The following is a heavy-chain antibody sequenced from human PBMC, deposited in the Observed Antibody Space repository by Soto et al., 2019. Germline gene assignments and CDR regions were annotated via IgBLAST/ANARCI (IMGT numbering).Heavy chain of an antibody. V-gene: IGHV1-46*01. Sequence: ASVKVSCQASGYTFTNYYMHWVRQAPGQGLEWMGIINPSGGSTSYAQKFQGRVTMTRDTSTGTVYMELSSLRSEDTAVYYCAREPPPNYYDSSGYPLGPYGMDVWGQGTTVTVSS. CDR3: AREPPPNYYDSSGYPLGPYGMDV. CDR2: INPSGGST. CDR1: GYTFTNYY. D-gene: IGHD3-22*01. J-gene: IGHJ6*02.